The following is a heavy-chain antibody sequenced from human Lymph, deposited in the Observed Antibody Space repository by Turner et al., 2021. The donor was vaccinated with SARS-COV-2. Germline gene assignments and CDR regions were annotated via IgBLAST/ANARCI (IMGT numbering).Heavy chain of an antibody. J-gene: IGHJ4*02. Sequence: QVQLQESGPGLVKPSETLSLTCTVSGRSISSYYWSWIRQPPGKGLEWIGYIYCSGSTNYNPSLKSRVTISVDTSKNQFSLRLSSVTAADTAVYYCARGFDYWGQGTLVTVSS. CDR1: GRSISSYY. CDR2: IYCSGST. V-gene: IGHV4-59*08. CDR3: ARGFDY.